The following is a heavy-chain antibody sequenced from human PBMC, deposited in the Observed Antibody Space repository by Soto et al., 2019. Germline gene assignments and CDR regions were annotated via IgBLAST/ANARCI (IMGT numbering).Heavy chain of an antibody. D-gene: IGHD6-6*01. J-gene: IGHJ5*02. V-gene: IGHV1-69*13. CDR3: ALWLGYSPSSAPLP. CDR1: GGTFSSYA. Sequence: SVKVSCKASGGTFSSYAISWVRQAPGQGLEWMGGIIPIFGTANYAQKFQGRVTITAGESTSTAYMELSSLRSEDTAVYYCALWLGYSPSSAPLPWCQGPLVTLSS. CDR2: IIPIFGTA.